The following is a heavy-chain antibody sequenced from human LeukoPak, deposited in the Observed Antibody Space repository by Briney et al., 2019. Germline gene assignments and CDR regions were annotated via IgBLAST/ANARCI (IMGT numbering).Heavy chain of an antibody. CDR2: IYYSGST. J-gene: IGHJ4*02. CDR1: GGSISSGDYY. Sequence: SQTLSLTCTVSGGSISSGDYYWSWIRQPPGKGLEWIGYIYYSGSTYYSPSLKSRVTISVDTSKNQFSLKLSSVTAADTAVYYCAREFVAYYDFWSGYYTGYFDYWGQGTLVTVSS. V-gene: IGHV4-30-4*01. D-gene: IGHD3-3*01. CDR3: AREFVAYYDFWSGYYTGYFDY.